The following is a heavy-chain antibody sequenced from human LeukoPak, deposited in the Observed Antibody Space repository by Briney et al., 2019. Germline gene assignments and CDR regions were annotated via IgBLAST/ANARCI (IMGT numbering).Heavy chain of an antibody. D-gene: IGHD1-26*01. CDR3: ARALGRELLIRWEYYCYGMDV. CDR1: GGSFSGYY. Sequence: PSETLSLTCAVYGGSFSGYYWSWIRQPPGKGLEWIGEINHSGSTNYNPSLKSRVTISVDTSKNQFSLKLSSVTAADTAVYYCARALGRELLIRWEYYCYGMDVWGQGTTVTVSS. CDR2: INHSGST. J-gene: IGHJ6*02. V-gene: IGHV4-34*01.